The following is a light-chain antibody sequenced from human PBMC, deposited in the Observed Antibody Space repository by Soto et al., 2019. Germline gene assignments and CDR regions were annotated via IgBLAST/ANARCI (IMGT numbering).Light chain of an antibody. CDR3: QQYGCSPRT. V-gene: IGKV3-20*01. J-gene: IGKJ1*01. Sequence: EIVLTQSPGTLSLSPGEGATLSCRASQSISSTFLAWYQQKRGQAPRLLIHAASNRATGIPDRFSGSGSGTDFTLTITRLEPEDLAVYYCQQYGCSPRTFGQGTKVEVK. CDR1: QSISSTF. CDR2: AAS.